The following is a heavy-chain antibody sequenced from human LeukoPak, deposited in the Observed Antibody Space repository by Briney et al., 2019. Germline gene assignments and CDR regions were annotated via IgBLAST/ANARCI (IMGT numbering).Heavy chain of an antibody. J-gene: IGHJ4*02. Sequence: ASVKVSCKASGYTFTGYYMHWVRQAPGQGLEWMGWINPNSGGTNYAQKFQGWVTMTRDTSISTAYMELRSLRSDDTAVYYCAISFREYYFDYWGQGTLVTVSS. CDR1: GYTFTGYY. CDR3: AISFREYYFDY. CDR2: INPNSGGT. V-gene: IGHV1-2*04. D-gene: IGHD2-2*01.